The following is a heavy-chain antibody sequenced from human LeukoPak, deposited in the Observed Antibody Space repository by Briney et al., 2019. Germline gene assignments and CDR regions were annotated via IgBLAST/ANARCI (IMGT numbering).Heavy chain of an antibody. CDR3: ARGGNYYYGLDY. Sequence: GGSLRLSCAASGFIVSNNYMSWVRQAPGKGLEWVSVIYSGGSTYYADSVKGRFTISRDNAKNTLYLQMTSLRAEDMAVYYCARGGNYYYGLDYWGQGILVTVSS. CDR1: GFIVSNNY. J-gene: IGHJ4*02. CDR2: IYSGGST. D-gene: IGHD3-16*01. V-gene: IGHV3-53*01.